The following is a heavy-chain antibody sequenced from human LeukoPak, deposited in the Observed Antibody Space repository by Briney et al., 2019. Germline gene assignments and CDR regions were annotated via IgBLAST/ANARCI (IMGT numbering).Heavy chain of an antibody. D-gene: IGHD3-16*01. CDR2: IRNDGSKD. V-gene: IGHV3-30*02. J-gene: IGHJ5*02. Sequence: GGSLRLSCAASGFTFRDFGMHWVRQAPGKGLEWVAFIRNDGSKDYYPDSVKGRFTISRDNSRTTLYLQMHSLRIEDTAVYYCVKGGSSTHNWFDPWGQGILVTVSS. CDR3: VKGGSSTHNWFDP. CDR1: GFTFRDFG.